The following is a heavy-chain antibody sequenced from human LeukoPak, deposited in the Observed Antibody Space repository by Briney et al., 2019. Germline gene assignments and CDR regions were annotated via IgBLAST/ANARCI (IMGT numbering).Heavy chain of an antibody. Sequence: GASVKVSCTASGCTFTSYAMNWVRQAPGQGLEWMGWINTNTGNPTYAQGFTGRFVFSLDTSVSTAYLQISSLKAEDTAVYYCARDTSGYYHGHFDYWGQGTLVTVSS. CDR1: GCTFTSYA. J-gene: IGHJ4*02. CDR2: INTNTGNP. D-gene: IGHD3-22*01. CDR3: ARDTSGYYHGHFDY. V-gene: IGHV7-4-1*02.